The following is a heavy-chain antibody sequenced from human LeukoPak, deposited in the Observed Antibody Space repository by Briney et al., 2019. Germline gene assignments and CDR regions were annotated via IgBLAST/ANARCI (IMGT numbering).Heavy chain of an antibody. CDR1: GGSISSYY. CDR2: IYYSGST. V-gene: IGHV4-59*08. D-gene: IGHD6-13*01. CDR3: ARRITAAGSNWYFDL. J-gene: IGHJ2*01. Sequence: SSETLSLTCTVSGGSISSYYWSWIRQPPGKGLEWIGYIYYSGSTNYNPSLKSRVTISVDTSKNQFSLKLTSVTAADTAVYYCARRITAAGSNWYFDLWGRGTLVTVSS.